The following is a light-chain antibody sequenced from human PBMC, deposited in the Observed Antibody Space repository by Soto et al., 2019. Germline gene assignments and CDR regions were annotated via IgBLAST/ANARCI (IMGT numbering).Light chain of an antibody. CDR3: SSYTSYTSYV. V-gene: IGLV2-14*01. Sequence: QSALTQPASVSGSPGQSIAISCTGTSSDVGGYKYVSWYQQYPGKAPKLMIYDVSNRPSGVPDRFSGSKSVNTASLTISGLQSEDEADYYCSSYTSYTSYVFGTGTKLTVL. J-gene: IGLJ1*01. CDR1: SSDVGGYKY. CDR2: DVS.